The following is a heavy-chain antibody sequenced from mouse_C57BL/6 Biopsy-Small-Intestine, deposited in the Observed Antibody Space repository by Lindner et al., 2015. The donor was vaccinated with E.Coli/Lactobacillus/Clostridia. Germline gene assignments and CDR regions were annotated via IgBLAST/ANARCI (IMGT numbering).Heavy chain of an antibody. CDR2: INPNYGTT. V-gene: IGHV1-39*01. CDR1: GYSFTDYN. CDR3: ARGYGNFYYAMDY. Sequence: VQLQESGPELVKPGASVKISCKASGYSFTDYNMSWVTQSNGKSLEWIGVINPNYGTTNYNQNFKGRATLTVDQSSSTAYMQLNSLTSEDSAVYYCARGYGNFYYAMDYWGQGTSVTVSS. J-gene: IGHJ4*01. D-gene: IGHD2-1*01.